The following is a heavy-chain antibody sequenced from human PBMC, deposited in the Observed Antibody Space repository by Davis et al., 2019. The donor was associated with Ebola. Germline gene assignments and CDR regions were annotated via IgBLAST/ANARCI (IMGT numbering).Heavy chain of an antibody. J-gene: IGHJ4*02. Sequence: MPSETLSLTCNVSGVSIGSSGYYWGWVRQPPGKGLEWIGTLHFRGSTYYSPSLTGRVTLSGDSSKNEFSLTLDSVTAADTGVYYCAGLVTACSGGICYSGFDDWGQGTLVTVSS. CDR3: AGLVTACSGGICYSGFDD. CDR2: LHFRGST. V-gene: IGHV4-39*01. D-gene: IGHD2-15*01. CDR1: GVSIGSSGYY.